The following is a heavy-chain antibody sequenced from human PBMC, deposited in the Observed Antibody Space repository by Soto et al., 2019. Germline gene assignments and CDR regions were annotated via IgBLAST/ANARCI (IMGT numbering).Heavy chain of an antibody. Sequence: SVEVSCKXSGGTFSSYAISWVRQAPGQGLEWTGGIIPIFGTANYAQKFQGRVTITADESTSTAYMELSSLRSEDTAVYYCASITMVRGVIHWFDPWGQGTLVTVS. V-gene: IGHV1-69*13. CDR2: IIPIFGTA. CDR1: GGTFSSYA. CDR3: ASITMVRGVIHWFDP. D-gene: IGHD3-10*01. J-gene: IGHJ5*02.